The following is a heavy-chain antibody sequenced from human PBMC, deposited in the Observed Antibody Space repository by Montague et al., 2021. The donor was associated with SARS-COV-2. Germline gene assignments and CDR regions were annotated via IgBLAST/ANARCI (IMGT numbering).Heavy chain of an antibody. CDR1: GFNFSSYA. J-gene: IGHJ1*01. Sequence: SLRLSCAASGFNFSSYAMNWVHQAPGKGLEWVSLIYNGGLDTFYADSVEGRFTISRDNSNNMLYLQMSSLRAEDTAVYYCAKGQMSVAENFQHWGQGTLVTVSS. CDR3: AKGQMSVAENFQH. V-gene: IGHV3-23*03. CDR2: IYNGGLDT.